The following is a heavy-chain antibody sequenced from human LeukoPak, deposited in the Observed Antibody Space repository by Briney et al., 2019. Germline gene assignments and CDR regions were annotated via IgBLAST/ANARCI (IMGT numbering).Heavy chain of an antibody. CDR1: GFTFSTYS. CDR2: VISSGGGT. CDR3: ARRDNYDY. D-gene: IGHD2-15*01. J-gene: IGHJ4*02. V-gene: IGHV3-23*01. Sequence: GGSLRLSCAASGFTFSTYSMSWVRQAPGKGLEWVSSVISSGGGTYYADSVKGRFTISRDNSKSTLYLQMNSLRAEDTAVYYCARRDNYDYWGQGTLVTVSS.